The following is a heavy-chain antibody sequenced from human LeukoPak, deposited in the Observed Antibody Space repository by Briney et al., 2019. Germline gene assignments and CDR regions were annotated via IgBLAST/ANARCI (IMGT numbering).Heavy chain of an antibody. CDR2: IYYSGYT. V-gene: IGHV4-59*01. J-gene: IGHJ5*02. CDR3: ARDLXFCXSTSXYPWFDX. CDR1: XGXXXSYY. D-gene: IGHD2-2*01. Sequence: SETLSLTCTVXXGXXXSYYXSXIRXXPXXXXEXXGXIYYSGYTXYXPSLRSRVTIPXXTSKNQFSLQLSSVTAADTAVYYXARDLXFCXSTSXYPWFDXWXQGTLVTVSS.